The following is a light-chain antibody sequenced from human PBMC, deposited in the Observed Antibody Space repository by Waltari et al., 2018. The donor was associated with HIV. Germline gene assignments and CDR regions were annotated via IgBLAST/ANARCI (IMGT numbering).Light chain of an antibody. CDR1: SSDVGLYNY. CDR2: DVS. J-gene: IGLJ1*01. CDR3: SSYTTSSTYV. Sequence: QSALTQPASVSGSPGQSITISCTGTSSDVGLYNYVSWYRQHSGKAPKLMIYDVSNRPSGVSNRFSGSKSGNTASLTISGLQAEDEADYYCSSYTTSSTYVFGTGTKVTVL. V-gene: IGLV2-14*03.